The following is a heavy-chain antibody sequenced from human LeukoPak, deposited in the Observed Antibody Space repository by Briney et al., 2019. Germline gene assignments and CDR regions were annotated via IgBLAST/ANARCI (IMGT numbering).Heavy chain of an antibody. CDR3: AKGPGITIFGAVIKGPPDY. CDR1: GFTFSSYA. J-gene: IGHJ4*02. V-gene: IGHV3-23*01. D-gene: IGHD3-3*01. Sequence: PGGSLRLSCAASGFTFSSYAMSWVRQAPGKGLEWVSAISGSGGSTYYADSVKGRFTISRDNSKNTLYLQMNSLRAEDTAVYYCAKGPGITIFGAVIKGPPDYWGQGTLVTVSS. CDR2: ISGSGGST.